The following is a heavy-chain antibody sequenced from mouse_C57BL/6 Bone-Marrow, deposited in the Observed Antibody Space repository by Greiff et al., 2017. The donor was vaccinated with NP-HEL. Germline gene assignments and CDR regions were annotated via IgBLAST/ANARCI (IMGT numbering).Heavy chain of an antibody. V-gene: IGHV1-26*01. CDR3: ARWGGTRGWYFDV. D-gene: IGHD3-1*01. CDR1: GYTFTDYY. Sequence: VQLQQSGPELVKPGASVKISCKASGYTFTDYYMNWVKQSHGKSLEWIGDINPNNGGTSYNQKFKGKATLTVDKSSSTAYMELRSLTSEDSAVYYCARWGGTRGWYFDVWGTGTTVTVSS. CDR2: INPNNGGT. J-gene: IGHJ1*03.